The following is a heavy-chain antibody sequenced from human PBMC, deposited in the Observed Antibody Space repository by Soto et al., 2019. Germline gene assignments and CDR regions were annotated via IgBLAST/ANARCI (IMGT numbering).Heavy chain of an antibody. Sequence: GGSLRLSCAASGFTFSSNAMSWVRQGPGKGLEWVSAISGGDSSTYYADSMKGRFTISRDNSKNTLYLLMNSLRAEDTAVYYCAKEAKYDDSLTGYHYYCMGVRGQGTTGTVSS. CDR2: ISGGDSST. D-gene: IGHD3-9*01. CDR3: AKEAKYDDSLTGYHYYCMGV. J-gene: IGHJ6*01. V-gene: IGHV3-23*01. CDR1: GFTFSSNA.